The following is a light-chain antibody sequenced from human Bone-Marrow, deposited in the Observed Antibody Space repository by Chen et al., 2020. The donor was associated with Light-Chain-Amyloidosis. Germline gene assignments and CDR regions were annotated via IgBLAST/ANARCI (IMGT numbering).Light chain of an antibody. V-gene: IGLV2-8*01. CDR3: SSYAGSNNFV. CDR2: EVS. CDR1: TSDVGYYDY. J-gene: IGLJ1*01. Sequence: ALANPPSASGSPGESVPIPCAGNTSDVGYYDYVSWYQQHPGQAPKLQIYEVSKRPSGVPDRCSGSKSGNTASLTVAGLQAEDEADYYCSSYAGSNNFVFGTGTKVTVL.